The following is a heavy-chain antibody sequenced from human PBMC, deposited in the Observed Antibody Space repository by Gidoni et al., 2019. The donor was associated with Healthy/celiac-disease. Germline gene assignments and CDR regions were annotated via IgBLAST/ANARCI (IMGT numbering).Heavy chain of an antibody. Sequence: QVQLQESGPGLVKPSQTLSLTCTFSGGSLRSGRYYWIWIRQNPGKGLEWIGYIYYSGSTYYNPSLKSRVTISVDTSKNQFSLKLSSVTAADTAVYYCAGGIVGATSDLEYFDYWGQGTLVTVSS. CDR2: IYYSGST. CDR1: GGSLRSGRYY. J-gene: IGHJ4*02. D-gene: IGHD1-26*01. CDR3: AGGIVGATSDLEYFDY. V-gene: IGHV4-31*03.